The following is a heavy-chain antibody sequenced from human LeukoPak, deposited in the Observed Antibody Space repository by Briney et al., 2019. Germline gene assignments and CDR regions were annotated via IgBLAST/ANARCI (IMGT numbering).Heavy chain of an antibody. J-gene: IGHJ3*02. CDR3: AREVEYYDSSGYRPHAFDI. Sequence: PSETLSLTCTVSGGSIISNNHHWGWTRQPPGKGLEWFGSISYSGGTAYNPSLRSRVTISVDTSKNQFSLKVNSVTAADTAVYYCAREVEYYDSSGYRPHAFDIWGQGTLVTVSA. D-gene: IGHD3-22*01. CDR2: ISYSGGT. CDR1: GGSIISNNHH. V-gene: IGHV4-39*02.